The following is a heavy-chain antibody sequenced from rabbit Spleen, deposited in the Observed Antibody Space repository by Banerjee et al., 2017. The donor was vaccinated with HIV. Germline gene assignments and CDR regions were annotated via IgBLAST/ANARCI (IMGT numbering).Heavy chain of an antibody. CDR2: IDAGSSTFT. J-gene: IGHJ6*01. CDR1: GVSFSISSY. Sequence: QEQLEESGGDLVKPGASLTLTCTASGVSFSISSYMCWVRQAPGKGLEWIACIDAGSSTFTYFATWAKGRFTVSKTASTTVTLQMTSLTAADTATYFCARDAGTSFSTYGMDLWGPGTLVTVS. V-gene: IGHV1S45*01. CDR3: ARDAGTSFSTYGMDL. D-gene: IGHD8-1*01.